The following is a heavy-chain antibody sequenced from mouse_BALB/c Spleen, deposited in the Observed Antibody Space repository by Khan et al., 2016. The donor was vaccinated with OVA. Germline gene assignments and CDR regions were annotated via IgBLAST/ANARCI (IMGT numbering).Heavy chain of an antibody. V-gene: IGHV3-2*02. CDR2: ITYSGST. CDR1: GYSIPSDYA. J-gene: IGHJ3*01. CDR3: ARSITTATRGFAY. D-gene: IGHD1-2*01. Sequence: EVQLQESGPGLVKPSQSLSLTCTVTGYSIPSDYAWNWIRQFPGNKLEWMGYITYSGSTRYNPSLKSRISITRDTSKNQFFLQFNSVTTEDTATYFCARSITTATRGFAYWGQGTLVTVSA.